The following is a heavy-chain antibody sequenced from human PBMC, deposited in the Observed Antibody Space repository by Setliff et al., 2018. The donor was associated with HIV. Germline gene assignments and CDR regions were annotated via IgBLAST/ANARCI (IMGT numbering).Heavy chain of an antibody. Sequence: PGGSLRLSCSASGFIFSSYAMSWVRQAPGKGLEWVSAISSSGANTYYADSVKGRFTISRDNSKNTLYLQMNSLRAEDTAVYYCAKFFGGYGDYMGFDYWGQGTLVTVSS. CDR2: ISSSGANT. CDR3: AKFFGGYGDYMGFDY. CDR1: GFIFSSYA. V-gene: IGHV3-23*01. J-gene: IGHJ4*02. D-gene: IGHD4-17*01.